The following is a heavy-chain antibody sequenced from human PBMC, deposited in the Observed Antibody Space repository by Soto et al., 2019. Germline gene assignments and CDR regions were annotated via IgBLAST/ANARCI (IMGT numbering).Heavy chain of an antibody. CDR3: AKSPIYDYIWGSYRTPDDYYYYYMDV. D-gene: IGHD3-16*02. J-gene: IGHJ6*03. CDR1: GDSMTYSY. CDR2: IYYSGST. V-gene: IGHV4-59*04. Sequence: PSETLSLTCTVSGDSMTYSYWSWIRLLPGKGLEWVGYIYYSGSTYYNPSLKSRVTISVDTSKNQFSLKLSSVTAADTAVYYCAKSPIYDYIWGSYRTPDDYYYYYMDVWGKGTTVTVSS.